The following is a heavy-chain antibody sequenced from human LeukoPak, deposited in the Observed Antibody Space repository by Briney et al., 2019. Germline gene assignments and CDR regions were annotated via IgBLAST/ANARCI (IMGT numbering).Heavy chain of an antibody. CDR1: GFTVSRNY. Sequence: GGSMRLSCAASGFTVSRNYMTWVRQAPGKGLEWVSVIYSDGDTYYVDSVKGRFTISRDNSKNTLYLQMNSLRAEDTAVYYCARGPWASFDYWGQGTLVTVSS. CDR2: IYSDGDT. D-gene: IGHD3-16*01. CDR3: ARGPWASFDY. J-gene: IGHJ4*02. V-gene: IGHV3-66*01.